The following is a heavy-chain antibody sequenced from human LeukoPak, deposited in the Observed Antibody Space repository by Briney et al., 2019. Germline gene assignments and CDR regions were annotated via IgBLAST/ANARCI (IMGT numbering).Heavy chain of an antibody. CDR2: IYYSGST. J-gene: IGHJ5*02. D-gene: IGHD3-22*01. CDR1: GGSISSYY. CDR3: AANYYDGSGQTTA. V-gene: IGHV4-59*12. Sequence: PSETLSLTCTVSGGSISSYYWSWIRQPPGKGLEWIGYIYYSGSTNYNPSLKSRVTISVDTSKNQFSLKLSSVTAADTAVYYCAANYYDGSGQTTAWGQGTLVTVSS.